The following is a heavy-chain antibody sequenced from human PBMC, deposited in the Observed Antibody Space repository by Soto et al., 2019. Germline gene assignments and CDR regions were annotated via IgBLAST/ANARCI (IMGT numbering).Heavy chain of an antibody. Sequence: SETLSLTCSVSGFAISRGYYWSWVRQHPGKGLEWMGSSYPSVSSYHNPSLATRLGLSIDTSKNQFTLTLTSVTAADTALYFCAREKVGTTFFDNWGQGIQVTVSS. V-gene: IGHV4-38-2*02. D-gene: IGHD1-1*01. CDR3: AREKVGTTFFDN. CDR2: SYPSVSS. CDR1: GFAISRGYY. J-gene: IGHJ4*02.